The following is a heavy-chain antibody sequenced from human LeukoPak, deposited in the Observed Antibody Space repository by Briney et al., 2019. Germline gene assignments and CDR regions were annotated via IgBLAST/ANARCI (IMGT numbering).Heavy chain of an antibody. CDR2: IKQDGSEQ. D-gene: IGHD1-1*01. CDR3: ARSTAGLDY. Sequence: GGSLRLSCAASGFTFSKYWMNWVRPAPAKGLAWVGHIKQDGSEQYYVDSMRGRFTISRDNAKNSLYLQMSSLRAEDTAVYYCARSTAGLDYWGQGTLVTVAS. J-gene: IGHJ4*02. V-gene: IGHV3-7*01. CDR1: GFTFSKYW.